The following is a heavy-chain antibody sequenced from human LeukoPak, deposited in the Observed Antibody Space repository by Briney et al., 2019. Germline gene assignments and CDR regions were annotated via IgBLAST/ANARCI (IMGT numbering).Heavy chain of an antibody. J-gene: IGHJ4*02. Sequence: PGGSLRLSCAASGFTFSSYAMHWVRQAPGKGLEYVSAISSNGGSTYYADSVKGRFTISRDNSKNTLYLQMSSLRAEDTAVYYCVKDANYDYVWGSYRSLGYWGQGTLVTVSS. V-gene: IGHV3-64D*06. CDR1: GFTFSSYA. CDR2: ISSNGGST. CDR3: VKDANYDYVWGSYRSLGY. D-gene: IGHD3-16*02.